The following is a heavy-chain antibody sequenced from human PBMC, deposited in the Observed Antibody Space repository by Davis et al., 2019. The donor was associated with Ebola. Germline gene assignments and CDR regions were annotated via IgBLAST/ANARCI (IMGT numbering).Heavy chain of an antibody. J-gene: IGHJ6*02. D-gene: IGHD6-6*01. CDR3: ARAEIAARHDYYYYYGMDV. Sequence: GESLKISCAASGFTFSSYGMHWVRQAPGKGLEWVAVISYDGSNKYYADSVKGRFTISRDNSKNTLYLQMNSLRAEDTAVYYCARAEIAARHDYYYYYGMDVWGQGTTVTVSS. CDR1: GFTFSSYG. V-gene: IGHV3-30*03. CDR2: ISYDGSNK.